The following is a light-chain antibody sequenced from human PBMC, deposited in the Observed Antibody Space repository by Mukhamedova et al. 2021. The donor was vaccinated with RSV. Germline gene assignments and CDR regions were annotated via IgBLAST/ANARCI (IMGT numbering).Light chain of an antibody. CDR3: QGANTFPLT. CDR2: VAS. Sequence: WYQRRVHGKAPKLLIYVASSLQGGVPSRFSGSGFGTDFSLTISSLQPEDFATYYCQGANTFPLTFGGGTRVEI. V-gene: IGKV1-12*01. J-gene: IGKJ4*01.